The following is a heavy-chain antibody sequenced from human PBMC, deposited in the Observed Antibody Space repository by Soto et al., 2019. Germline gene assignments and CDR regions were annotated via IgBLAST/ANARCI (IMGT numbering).Heavy chain of an antibody. J-gene: IGHJ6*02. CDR3: AVGGSGSYYQSPYYYYYYYGMDV. V-gene: IGHV7-4-1*01. D-gene: IGHD3-10*01. CDR1: GCTFTSYA. CDR2: INTNTGNP. Sequence: GASVKVSCKASGCTFTSYAMNWVRQAPGQGLEWMGWINTNTGNPTYAQGFTGRFVFSLDTSVSTAYLQICSLKAEDTAVYYCAVGGSGSYYQSPYYYYYYYGMDVWGQGTTVTVSS.